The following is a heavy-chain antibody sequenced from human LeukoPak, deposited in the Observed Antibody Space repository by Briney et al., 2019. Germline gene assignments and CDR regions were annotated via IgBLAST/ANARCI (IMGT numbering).Heavy chain of an antibody. Sequence: GGSLRLSCAASGFTFGNYAMSWVRQAPGKGLEWVSGISGSGGSTYYADSVKGRFTISRDNSKNTLFLQMNSLRAEDTAVYYCAKGGGHYGSGSYWNHLLYYYYYMDVWGKGTTVTISS. CDR2: ISGSGGST. J-gene: IGHJ6*03. V-gene: IGHV3-23*01. CDR1: GFTFGNYA. D-gene: IGHD3-10*01. CDR3: AKGGGHYGSGSYWNHLLYYYYYMDV.